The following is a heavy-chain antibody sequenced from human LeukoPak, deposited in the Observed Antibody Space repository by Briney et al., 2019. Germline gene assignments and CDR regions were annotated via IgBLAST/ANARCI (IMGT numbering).Heavy chain of an antibody. J-gene: IGHJ4*02. Sequence: GGSLRLSCAASGFTFSNAWMNWVRQAPGKGLEWVGRIKSKTDGGTTDYAAPVKGRFTISRDDSKNTLYLQMNSLKTEDTAVYYCTTDPFYYYYYDSSGPDLLFDYWGQGTLVTVSS. CDR3: TTDPFYYYYYDSSGPDLLFDY. CDR1: GFTFSNAW. V-gene: IGHV3-15*07. D-gene: IGHD3-22*01. CDR2: IKSKTDGGTT.